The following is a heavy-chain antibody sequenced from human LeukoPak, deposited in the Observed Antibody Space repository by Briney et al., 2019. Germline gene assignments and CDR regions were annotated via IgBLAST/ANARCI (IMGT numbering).Heavy chain of an antibody. D-gene: IGHD3-16*02. CDR2: MNPNSGNT. V-gene: IGHV1-8*01. CDR3: ARGRGITFGGVIVSNWFDP. CDR1: GYTFTSYD. J-gene: IGHJ5*02. Sequence: ASVKVSCKASGYTFTSYDINWVRQAPGQGLEWMGWMNPNSGNTGYAQKFQGRVTITRNTSISTAYMELSSLRSEDTAVYYCARGRGITFGGVIVSNWFDPWGQGTLVTVSS.